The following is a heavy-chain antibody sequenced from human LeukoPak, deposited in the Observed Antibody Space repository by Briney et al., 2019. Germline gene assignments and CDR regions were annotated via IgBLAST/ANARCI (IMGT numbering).Heavy chain of an antibody. CDR2: INPSGGTT. D-gene: IGHD6-13*01. CDR3: AKDSAAPGTRGWFDP. CDR1: GYTFTNYY. V-gene: IGHV1-46*01. Sequence: ASVKVSCKTSGYTFTNYYMRWVRQAPGQGLEWIGIINPSGGTTSYAQKFQGRLTMTRGTSTSTVYMELSSLRSEDTAVYYCAKDSAAPGTRGWFDPWGQGTLVTVSS. J-gene: IGHJ5*02.